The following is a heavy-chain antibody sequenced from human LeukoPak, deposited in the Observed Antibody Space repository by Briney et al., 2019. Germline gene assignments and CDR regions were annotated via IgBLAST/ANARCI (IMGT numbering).Heavy chain of an antibody. CDR1: GITFSNHA. D-gene: IGHD6-13*01. CDR2: ISGTSSHT. CDR3: ARLGSIAAAGTPDY. V-gene: IGHV3-11*06. J-gene: IGHJ4*02. Sequence: PGGSLRLSCAASGITFSNHAMSWIRQAPGKGLEWVSYISGTSSHTTYADSVKGRFTISRDNAKNSLYLQMNSLRGEDTAVYYCARLGSIAAAGTPDYWGQGTLVTVSS.